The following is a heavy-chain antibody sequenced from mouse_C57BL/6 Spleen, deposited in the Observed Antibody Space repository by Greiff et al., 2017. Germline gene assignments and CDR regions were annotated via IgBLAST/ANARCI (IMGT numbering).Heavy chain of an antibody. J-gene: IGHJ2*01. CDR2: INPSTGGT. CDR1: GYSFTGYY. Sequence: EVQLQQSGPELVKPGASVKISCKASGYSFTGYYMNWVKQSPEKSLEWIGEINPSTGGTTYNQKFKAKATLTVDKSSSTAYMQLKSLTSEASAVYYCARGEWGYYPDYWGQGTTLTVSS. D-gene: IGHD1-3*01. CDR3: ARGEWGYYPDY. V-gene: IGHV1-42*01.